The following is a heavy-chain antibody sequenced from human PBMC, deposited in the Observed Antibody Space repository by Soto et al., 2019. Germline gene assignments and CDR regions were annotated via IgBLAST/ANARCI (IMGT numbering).Heavy chain of an antibody. CDR2: ISYDGSNK. Sequence: PGGSLRLSCAASGFTFSSHGMHWVRQAPGKGLEWVAVISYDGSNKYYADSVKGRFTISRDNSKNTLYLQMNSLRSEDTALYYCASDYNAYQRQHVFDIWGQGTLVTVSS. CDR3: ASDYNAYQRQHVFDI. D-gene: IGHD3-10*01. V-gene: IGHV3-30*03. CDR1: GFTFSSHG. J-gene: IGHJ3*02.